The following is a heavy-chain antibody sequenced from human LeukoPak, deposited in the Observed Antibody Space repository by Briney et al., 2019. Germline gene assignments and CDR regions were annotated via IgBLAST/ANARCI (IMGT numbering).Heavy chain of an antibody. CDR2: IYYSGST. CDR3: ARGGDSSGYCYFDY. CDR1: GGSISSGDYY. J-gene: IGHJ4*02. D-gene: IGHD3-22*01. Sequence: SETLSLTCTVSGGSISSGDYYWSWIRQPPGKGLEWIGYIYYSGSTYYNPSLESRVTISVDTSKSQFSLKLSSVTAADTAVYYCARGGDSSGYCYFDYWGQGTLVTVSS. V-gene: IGHV4-30-4*01.